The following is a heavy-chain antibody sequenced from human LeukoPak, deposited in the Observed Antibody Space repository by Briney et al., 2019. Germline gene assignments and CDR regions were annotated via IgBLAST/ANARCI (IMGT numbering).Heavy chain of an antibody. D-gene: IGHD5-24*01. J-gene: IGHJ4*02. CDR3: AREGRDGYNTNFDY. CDR2: INPSGGST. Sequence: GASVKVSCKSSGGTFNNFALNWVRQAPGQGLEWMGIINPSGGSTSYAQKFQGRVTMTRDTSTSTVYMELSSLRSEDTAVYYCAREGRDGYNTNFDYWGQGTLVTVSS. CDR1: GGTFNNFA. V-gene: IGHV1-46*02.